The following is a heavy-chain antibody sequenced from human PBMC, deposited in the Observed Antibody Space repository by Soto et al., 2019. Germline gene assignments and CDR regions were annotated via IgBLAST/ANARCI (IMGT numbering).Heavy chain of an antibody. D-gene: IGHD2-2*01. V-gene: IGHV3-30*03. CDR1: GFTFSSYG. CDR3: ARGGQLLDYYYYGMDV. Sequence: QVQLVESGGGVVQPGRSLRLSCAASGFTFSSYGMHWVRQAPGKGLEWVAVISYDGSNKYYADSVKGRFTISRDNSKNTRYLQMHSLRAEDTAVYYCARGGQLLDYYYYGMDVWGQGTTVTVSS. CDR2: ISYDGSNK. J-gene: IGHJ6*02.